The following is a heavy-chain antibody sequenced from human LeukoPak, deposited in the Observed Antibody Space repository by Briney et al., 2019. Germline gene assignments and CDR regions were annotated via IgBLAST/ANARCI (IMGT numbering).Heavy chain of an antibody. CDR2: MNPNNGNT. D-gene: IGHD6-6*01. V-gene: IGHV1-8*01. J-gene: IGHJ6*02. Sequence: ASVKVSCKASGFTFTSYDINWVRQATGQGLEWMGWMNPNNGNTGYAQKFQGRVTITRDTSASTAYMELSSLRSEDTAVYYCARRHSSSQIDYYYGMDVWGQGTTVTVSS. CDR1: GFTFTSYD. CDR3: ARRHSSSQIDYYYGMDV.